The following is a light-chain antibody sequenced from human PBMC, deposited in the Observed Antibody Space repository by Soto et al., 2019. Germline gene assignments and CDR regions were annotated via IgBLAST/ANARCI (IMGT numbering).Light chain of an antibody. CDR2: AAS. CDR1: KTISSY. CDR3: QQSNGIPYT. J-gene: IGKJ2*01. V-gene: IGKV1-39*01. Sequence: DIPMTQSPSSLSASVGDRVTITCRASKTISSYLNWYQQKPGKTPKLLIYAASSLQSGVPSRFSGTVSGTDFTLTISSLQPKDFATYYCQQSNGIPYTFGQGTKLEIK.